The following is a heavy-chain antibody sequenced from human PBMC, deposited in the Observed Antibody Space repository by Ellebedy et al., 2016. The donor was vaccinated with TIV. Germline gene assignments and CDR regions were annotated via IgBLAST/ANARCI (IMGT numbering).Heavy chain of an antibody. D-gene: IGHD6-25*01. J-gene: IGHJ4*02. CDR1: GFIFSNYW. CDR2: ISGSGANT. CDR3: AKDLGKGGGSVFEY. V-gene: IGHV3-23*01. Sequence: GESLKISXAASGFIFSNYWMSWVRQAPGKGLQWVSAISGSGANTYYADSVKGRFTISKDTSKNTLGLQMNSLRAEDTAIYYCAKDLGKGGGSVFEYWGQGTLVTVSS.